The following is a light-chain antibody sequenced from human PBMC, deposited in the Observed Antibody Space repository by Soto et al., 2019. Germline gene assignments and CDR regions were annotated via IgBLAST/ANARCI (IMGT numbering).Light chain of an antibody. Sequence: QSALTQPASMSASPGQSITISCTGTSSDIGGYNYVSWYQHHPGKAPQLIIYDVSRRPSGVSPRFSGSKSGNTASLTISGLQAEDEADYYCSSFSVDSPLFATGTKVTVL. V-gene: IGLV2-14*01. CDR1: SSDIGGYNY. J-gene: IGLJ6*01. CDR3: SSFSVDSPL. CDR2: DVS.